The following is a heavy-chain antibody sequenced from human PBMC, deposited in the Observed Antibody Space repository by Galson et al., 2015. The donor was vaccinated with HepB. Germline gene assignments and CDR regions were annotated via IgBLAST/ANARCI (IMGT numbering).Heavy chain of an antibody. CDR3: AKDRYGSSSVLDY. CDR1: GFTFSTYG. V-gene: IGHV3-30*18. CDR2: FSHEGSHI. J-gene: IGHJ4*02. D-gene: IGHD6-6*01. Sequence: SLRLSCAASGFTFSTYGMHWVRQAPGQGLDWVAVFSHEGSHIYYADSVKGRFTISRDNSENTVYLQMNSLRPEDTALYYCAKDRYGSSSVLDYWGQGILVTVSS.